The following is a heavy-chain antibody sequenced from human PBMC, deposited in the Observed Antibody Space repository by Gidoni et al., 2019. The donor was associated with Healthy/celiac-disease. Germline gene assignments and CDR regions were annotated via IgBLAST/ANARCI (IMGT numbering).Heavy chain of an antibody. CDR1: VANFSSYA. CDR3: ARDGMNDYTSGFDP. D-gene: IGHD4-4*01. CDR2: IIPIFGTA. J-gene: IGHJ5*02. V-gene: IGHV1-69*12. Sequence: QVQLVQSGAEVKKPGSSVKVSCKASVANFSSYAIRWVRQAPGQGLEWMGGIIPIFGTANYAKKFQGRVTSTADESTSTDYMELSSLRSEDTAVYYCARDGMNDYTSGFDPWGQGTLVTVSS.